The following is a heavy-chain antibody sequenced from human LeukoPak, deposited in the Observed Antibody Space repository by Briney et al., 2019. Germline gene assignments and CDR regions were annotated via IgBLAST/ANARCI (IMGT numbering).Heavy chain of an antibody. CDR1: GFTFDDYA. CDR3: AKDGLPGFFGSSLDY. J-gene: IGHJ4*02. Sequence: PGGSLRLSCAASGFTFDDYAMHWVRHAPGKGLEWVLGISWNSGSIGYADSVKGRFTISRDNAKNPLYLQMNSLRAEDTALYYCAKDGLPGFFGSSLDYWGQGTLVTVSS. D-gene: IGHD6-6*01. CDR2: ISWNSGSI. V-gene: IGHV3-9*01.